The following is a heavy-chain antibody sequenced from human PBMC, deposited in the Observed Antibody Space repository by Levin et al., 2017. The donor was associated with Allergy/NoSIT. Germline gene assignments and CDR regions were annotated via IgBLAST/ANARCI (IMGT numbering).Heavy chain of an antibody. V-gene: IGHV3-74*01. Sequence: QAGGSLRLSCVASGFTFSGHWMHWVRQVPGKGLLLVSRISPDASVTSYADSVKGRFTISRDNARNTLYLQMNSLRAEDTAVYYCARDNAPGWFDHWGQGVLVTVSS. D-gene: IGHD2-8*01. J-gene: IGHJ5*02. CDR3: ARDNAPGWFDH. CDR2: ISPDASVT. CDR1: GFTFSGHW.